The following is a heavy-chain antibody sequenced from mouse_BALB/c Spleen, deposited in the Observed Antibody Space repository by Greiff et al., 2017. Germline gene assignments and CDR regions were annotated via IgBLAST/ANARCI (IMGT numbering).Heavy chain of an antibody. CDR1: GYTFTSYW. Sequence: LQQPGSELVRPGASVKLSCKASGYTFTSYWMHWVKQRPGQGLEWIGNIYPGSGSTNYDEKFKSKATLTVDTSSSTAYMQLSSLTSEDSAVYYCTRERGYDGAMDYWGQGTSVTVSS. J-gene: IGHJ4*01. CDR3: TRERGYDGAMDY. V-gene: IGHV1S22*01. D-gene: IGHD2-2*01. CDR2: IYPGSGST.